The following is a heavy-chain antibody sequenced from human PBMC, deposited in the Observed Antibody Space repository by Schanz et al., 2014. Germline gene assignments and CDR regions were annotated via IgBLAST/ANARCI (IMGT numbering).Heavy chain of an antibody. J-gene: IGHJ4*02. CDR1: GFTFSSYA. V-gene: IGHV3-23*04. CDR2: ISGSGGST. Sequence: EVQLVQSGGGLVQPGGSLRLSCAASGFTFSSYAMSWVRQAPGKGLEWVSAISGSGGSTYYADSVKGRFTISRDNAKRSLFLQMNSLRVEDTAVYFCVSQTGSPNYWGQGTLVTVSS. CDR3: VSQTGSPNY. D-gene: IGHD6-13*01.